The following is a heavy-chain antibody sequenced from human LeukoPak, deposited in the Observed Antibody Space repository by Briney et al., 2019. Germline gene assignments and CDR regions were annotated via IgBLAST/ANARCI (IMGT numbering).Heavy chain of an antibody. J-gene: IGHJ6*03. CDR1: GFTFSSYA. CDR2: ISYDGSNK. D-gene: IGHD3-16*01. V-gene: IGHV3-30*01. Sequence: GRSLRLSCAASGFTFSSYAMHWVRQAPGKGLEWVAVISYDGSNKYYADSVKGRFTIYRDNSKNTLYLQMNSLRAEDTAVYYCARDSLGEIYYYYYMDVWGKGTTVTVSS. CDR3: ARDSLGEIYYYYYMDV.